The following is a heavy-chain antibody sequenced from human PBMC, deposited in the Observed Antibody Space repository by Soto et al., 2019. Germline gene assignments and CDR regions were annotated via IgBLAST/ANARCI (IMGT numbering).Heavy chain of an antibody. CDR2: IKQDGSEK. V-gene: IGHV3-7*03. CDR1: GFTFSSYW. CDR3: ARDHIGDGYFDY. J-gene: IGHJ4*02. D-gene: IGHD5-12*01. Sequence: WGSLRLSCAASGFTFSSYWMIFFRHAPLKWLEWVANIKQDGSEKYYVDSVKGRFTISRDNAKNSLYLQMNSLRAEDTAVYYCARDHIGDGYFDYWGQGTLVTVSS.